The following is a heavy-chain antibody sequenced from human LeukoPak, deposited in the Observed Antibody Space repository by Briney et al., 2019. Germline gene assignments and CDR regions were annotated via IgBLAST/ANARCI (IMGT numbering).Heavy chain of an antibody. CDR1: GFSISSGYY. CDR3: ARRRSRSGYVWGSYRYRDAFDI. J-gene: IGHJ3*02. D-gene: IGHD3-16*02. CDR2: IYHSGST. Sequence: SETLSLTCTVSGFSISSGYYWGWIRQPPGKGLEWIGTIYHSGSTYYNPSLKSRVTISVDTSKNQFSLKLSSVTAADTAVYYCARRRSRSGYVWGSYRYRDAFDIWGQGTMVTVSS. V-gene: IGHV4-38-2*02.